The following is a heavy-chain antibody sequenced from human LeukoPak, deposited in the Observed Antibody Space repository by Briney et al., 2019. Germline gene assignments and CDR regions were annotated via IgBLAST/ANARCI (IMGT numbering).Heavy chain of an antibody. Sequence: SETLSLTCTVSGGSLSIYYWSWIRQPPGEGLEWIGYIYYSGSINYNPSLKSRVTISVDTSNNQFSLKLSSVTAADTAVYYCARKSGRGFDYWGQGTLVTVSS. CDR3: ARKSGRGFDY. D-gene: IGHD3-10*01. CDR1: GGSLSIYY. V-gene: IGHV4-59*01. CDR2: IYYSGSI. J-gene: IGHJ4*02.